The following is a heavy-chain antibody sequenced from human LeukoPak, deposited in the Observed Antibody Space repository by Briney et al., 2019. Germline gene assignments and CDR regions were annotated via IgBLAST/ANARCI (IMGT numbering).Heavy chain of an antibody. Sequence: SETLSLTCTVSGGSISSYYWSWIRQPPGKGLEWIGYIYYSGSTDYNPSLKSRVTISVDTSKNQFSLKLSSVTAADTAVYYCVRGPYGSSISNWFDPWGQGLLVTVSS. J-gene: IGHJ5*02. D-gene: IGHD3-10*01. CDR2: IYYSGST. CDR3: VRGPYGSSISNWFDP. CDR1: GGSISSYY. V-gene: IGHV4-59*01.